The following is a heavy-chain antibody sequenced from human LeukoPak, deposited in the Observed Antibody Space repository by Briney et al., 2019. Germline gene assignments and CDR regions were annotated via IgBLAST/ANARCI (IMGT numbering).Heavy chain of an antibody. V-gene: IGHV3-30*18. J-gene: IGHJ4*02. CDR2: ISYDGSNK. CDR1: GFTFSSYG. CDR3: AKLEEFDY. Sequence: GSLLLSCAASGFTFSSYGMHWVRQAPGKGLEWVAVISYDGSNKYYADSVKGRFTISRDNSKNTLYLQMNSLRAEDTAVYYCAKLEEFDYWGQGTLVTVSS. D-gene: IGHD3-3*01.